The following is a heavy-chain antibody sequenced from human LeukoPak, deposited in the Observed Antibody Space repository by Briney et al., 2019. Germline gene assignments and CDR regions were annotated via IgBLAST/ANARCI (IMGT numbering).Heavy chain of an antibody. J-gene: IGHJ4*02. D-gene: IGHD1-7*01. CDR1: GGSISSSSYY. CDR2: FSSGGSA. V-gene: IGHV4-39*07. Sequence: SETLSLTCIVPGGSISSSSYYWAWIRQSPGNGLEWIGTFSSGGSAYYNPSLTSRVSISKDTSGNQFSLRLYSVTAADTAVYYCARKQTGTMYDVWGQGTQVTVSS. CDR3: ARKQTGTMYDV.